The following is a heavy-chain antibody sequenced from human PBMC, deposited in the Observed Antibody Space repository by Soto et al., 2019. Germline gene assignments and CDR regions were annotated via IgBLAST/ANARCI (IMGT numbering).Heavy chain of an antibody. Sequence: GGSLRLSCAASGFTFSSYSMHWVRQAPGKGLEWVSAICNNRSYIYYADSVKGRFTISRDNSKNTLYLQMNSLRAEDTAVYYCARDSPDAPTVTTPLGYYYYMDVWGKGTTVTVSS. J-gene: IGHJ6*03. CDR2: ICNNRSYI. CDR3: ARDSPDAPTVTTPLGYYYYMDV. CDR1: GFTFSSYS. D-gene: IGHD4-17*01. V-gene: IGHV3-21*01.